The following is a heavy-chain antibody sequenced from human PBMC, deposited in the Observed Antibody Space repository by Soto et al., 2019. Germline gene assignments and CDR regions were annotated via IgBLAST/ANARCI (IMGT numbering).Heavy chain of an antibody. Sequence: ASVKVSCKASGYTFTSYGISWVRQAPGQGLEWMGWISAYNGNTNYAQKLQGRVTMTTDTSTSTAYMELRSLRSDDTAVYYCAREPHHDSSSWYTQKQYYYGMDVWGQGTTVTVSS. CDR2: ISAYNGNT. CDR1: GYTFTSYG. D-gene: IGHD6-13*01. CDR3: AREPHHDSSSWYTQKQYYYGMDV. V-gene: IGHV1-18*04. J-gene: IGHJ6*02.